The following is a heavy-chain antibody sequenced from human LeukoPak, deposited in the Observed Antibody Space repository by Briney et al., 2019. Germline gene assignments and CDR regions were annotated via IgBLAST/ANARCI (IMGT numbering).Heavy chain of an antibody. D-gene: IGHD6-19*01. J-gene: IGHJ4*02. CDR3: AKNQGQWLVPVDY. CDR1: GFTFSNYA. Sequence: GGSLRLSCAASGFTFSNYAMSWVRQAPGKGLEWVSSMSGNGGSTYCADSVKGRFTISRDNSKNTLYLQMNNLRAEDTALYYCAKNQGQWLVPVDYWGQGTLVTVSS. V-gene: IGHV3-23*01. CDR2: MSGNGGST.